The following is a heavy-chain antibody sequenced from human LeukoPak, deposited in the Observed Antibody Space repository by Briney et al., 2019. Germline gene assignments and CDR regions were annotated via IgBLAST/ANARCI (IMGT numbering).Heavy chain of an antibody. D-gene: IGHD6-6*01. V-gene: IGHV4-4*09. J-gene: IGHJ4*02. CDR1: GDSISSYY. Sequence: SETLSLTCTVSGDSISSYYWSWIQQPPGKGLEWIGYIYTSGGTNYIPSLKGRVTISIDTSKNQFSLKLSSVTAADSAVYYCARLTRLSTSPDRYYLDYWGQGTLVTVSS. CDR3: ARLTRLSTSPDRYYLDY. CDR2: IYTSGGT.